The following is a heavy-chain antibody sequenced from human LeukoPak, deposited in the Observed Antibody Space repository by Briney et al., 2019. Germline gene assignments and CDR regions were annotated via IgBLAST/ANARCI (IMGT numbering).Heavy chain of an antibody. Sequence: ASVKVSCKVSGYTLSELSMHWVRQAPGKGLQWMGGFDPEDGEIIYAQKLQGRVTMTTDTSTSTAYMELKSLRSDDTAVYYCARDRWLRPDSFDIWGQGTMVTVSS. CDR2: FDPEDGEI. CDR3: ARDRWLRPDSFDI. J-gene: IGHJ3*02. CDR1: GYTLSELS. D-gene: IGHD3-22*01. V-gene: IGHV1-24*01.